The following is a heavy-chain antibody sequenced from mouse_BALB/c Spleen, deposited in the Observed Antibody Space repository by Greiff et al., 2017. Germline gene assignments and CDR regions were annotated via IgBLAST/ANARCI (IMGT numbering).Heavy chain of an antibody. Sequence: VQLQQSGPELVKPGASVKMSCKASGYTFTSYVMHWVKQKPGQGLEWIGYINPYNDGTKYNEKFKGKATLTSDKSSSTAYMELSSLTSEDSAVYYWARVRDYSWFAYWGQGTLVTVSA. CDR3: ARVRDYSWFAY. D-gene: IGHD2-4*01. CDR1: GYTFTSYV. CDR2: INPYNDGT. J-gene: IGHJ3*01. V-gene: IGHV1-14*01.